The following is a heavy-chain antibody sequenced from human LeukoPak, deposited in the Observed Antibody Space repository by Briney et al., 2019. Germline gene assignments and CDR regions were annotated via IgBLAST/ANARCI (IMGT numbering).Heavy chain of an antibody. CDR1: GGSLSGYY. Sequence: SETLSLTCAVYGGSLSGYYWSWIRRPPGKGLEWIGEINHSGSTNYNPSLKSRVTISVDTSKNQFSLKLSSVTAADTAVYYCARGRRQLVPGNWFDPWGQGTLVTVSS. D-gene: IGHD6-13*01. CDR3: ARGRRQLVPGNWFDP. CDR2: INHSGST. V-gene: IGHV4-34*01. J-gene: IGHJ5*02.